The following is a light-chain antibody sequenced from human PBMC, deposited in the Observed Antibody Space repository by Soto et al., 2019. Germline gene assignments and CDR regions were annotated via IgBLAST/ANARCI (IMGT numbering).Light chain of an antibody. CDR3: QSYDRSLSGVL. Sequence: QSVLTQPPSVSGAPGQRVTISCTGSSSNIGAGYDVLWYQQLPGTAPKLLIYANIDRPSGVPDRFSGSKSGTSASLAITGLQAEDEADYYCQSYDRSLSGVLFGGGTKLTVL. CDR1: SSNIGAGYD. J-gene: IGLJ2*01. CDR2: ANI. V-gene: IGLV1-40*01.